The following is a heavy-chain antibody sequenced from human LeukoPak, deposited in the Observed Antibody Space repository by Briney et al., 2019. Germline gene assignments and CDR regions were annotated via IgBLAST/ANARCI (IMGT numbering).Heavy chain of an antibody. V-gene: IGHV3-7*01. J-gene: IGHJ4*02. Sequence: GGSLRLSCAASGFTFSRYWVSWVRQAPGKGLEWVANIKEDGSAKYYVDSVKGRFTISRDNAKNSLYLQMNSLRAEDTAVYYCARDGGGWGYYFDFWGQGTLVTASS. CDR2: IKEDGSAK. CDR1: GFTFSRYW. CDR3: ARDGGGWGYYFDF. D-gene: IGHD2-21*01.